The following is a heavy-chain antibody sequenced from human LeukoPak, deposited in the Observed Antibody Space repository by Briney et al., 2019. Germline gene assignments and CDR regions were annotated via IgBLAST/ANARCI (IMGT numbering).Heavy chain of an antibody. J-gene: IGHJ4*02. CDR3: AKDLDVYGSGSYYKGFDY. V-gene: IGHV3-33*06. D-gene: IGHD3-10*01. CDR2: IWYDGSNK. Sequence: GGSLRLSCAASGFTFSSYGMHWVRQAPGKGLEWVAVIWYDGSNKYYADSVKGRFTISRDNSKSTLYLQMNSLRAEDTALYYCAKDLDVYGSGSYYKGFDYWGQGTLVTVSS. CDR1: GFTFSSYG.